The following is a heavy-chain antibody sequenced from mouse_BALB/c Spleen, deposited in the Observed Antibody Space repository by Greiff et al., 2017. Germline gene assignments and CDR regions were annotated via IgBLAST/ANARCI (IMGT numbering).Heavy chain of an antibody. CDR2: INPGSGGT. V-gene: IGHV1-54*01. Sequence: VQLQQSGAELVRPGTSVKVSCKASGYAFTNYLIEWVKQRPGQGLEWIGVINPGSGGTNYNEKFKGKATLTADKSSSTAYMQLSSLTSDDSAVYFCAMTTGFAYWGQGTLVTVSA. D-gene: IGHD2-12*01. CDR1: GYAFTNYL. J-gene: IGHJ3*01. CDR3: AMTTGFAY.